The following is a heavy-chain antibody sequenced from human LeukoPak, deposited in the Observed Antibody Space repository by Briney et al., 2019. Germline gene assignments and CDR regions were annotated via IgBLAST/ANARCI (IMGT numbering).Heavy chain of an antibody. D-gene: IGHD2-21*02. CDR2: INHSGST. CDR1: GGSFSGYY. J-gene: IGHJ4*02. Sequence: PSETLSLTCAVYGGSFSGYYWTWIRQPPGKGLEWIGEINHSGSTNYNPSLKSRLTISKDTSKNQFSLKLSSVTAADTAVYYCARGAGGGDSSGVLSYWGQGTLVTVSS. V-gene: IGHV4-34*01. CDR3: ARGAGGGDSSGVLSY.